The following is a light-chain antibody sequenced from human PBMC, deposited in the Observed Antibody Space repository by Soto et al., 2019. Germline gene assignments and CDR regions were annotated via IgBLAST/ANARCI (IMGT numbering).Light chain of an antibody. V-gene: IGKV1-5*03. CDR2: KAS. Sequence: DIQMTQSPSTLSASVGDRVTITCRASRSITSWLAWYQQKPGKAPKLLIHKASSLESGVPSRFSGSGSGTEFTLTISSLQPDDLATYYCQQYNSYPWTFGQGTKVEIK. CDR1: RSITSW. CDR3: QQYNSYPWT. J-gene: IGKJ1*01.